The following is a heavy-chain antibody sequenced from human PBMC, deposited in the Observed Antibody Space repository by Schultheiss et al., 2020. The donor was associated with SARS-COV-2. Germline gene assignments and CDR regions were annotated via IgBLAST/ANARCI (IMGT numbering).Heavy chain of an antibody. V-gene: IGHV4-34*01. CDR2: INHSGST. J-gene: IGHJ4*02. Sequence: SETLSLTCAVYGGSFSGYYWSWIRQPPGKGLEWIGEINHSGSTNYNPSLKSRVTISVDTSKNQFSLKLSSVTAADTAVYYCARDLGGKWGQGTLVTVSS. CDR3: ARDLGGK. D-gene: IGHD3-16*01. CDR1: GGSFSGYY.